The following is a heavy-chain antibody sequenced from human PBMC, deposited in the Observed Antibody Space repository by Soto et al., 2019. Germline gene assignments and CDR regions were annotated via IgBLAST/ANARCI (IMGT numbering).Heavy chain of an antibody. J-gene: IGHJ6*03. D-gene: IGHD3-16*02. Sequence: ASVKVSCKASGYTFTVYYMHWVRQAPGQGLEWMGWINPNSGGTSYAQKFQGWVTMTRDTSISTAYMELSRLRSDDTAVYYCARNRLGYYYMDVWGKGTTVTVSS. V-gene: IGHV1-2*04. CDR2: INPNSGGT. CDR1: GYTFTVYY. CDR3: ARNRLGYYYMDV.